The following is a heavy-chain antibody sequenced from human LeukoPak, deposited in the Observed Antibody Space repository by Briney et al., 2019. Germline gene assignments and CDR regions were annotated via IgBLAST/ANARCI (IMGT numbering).Heavy chain of an antibody. CDR2: IYYSGST. Sequence: SQTMSLTCTVTGGSISSSTYYWGWIRQPPGKGLEWFGSIYYSGSTYYNSSLKSRGTISVETSKNQLSLKLSSVTARATVVDYCARDVFGYDGSGYYSRGALDYWGQGTLVTVSS. V-gene: IGHV4-39*07. J-gene: IGHJ4*02. D-gene: IGHD3-22*01. CDR3: ARDVFGYDGSGYYSRGALDY. CDR1: GGSISSSTYY.